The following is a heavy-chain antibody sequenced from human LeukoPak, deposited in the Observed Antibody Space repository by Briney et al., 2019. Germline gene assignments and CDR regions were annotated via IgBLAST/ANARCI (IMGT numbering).Heavy chain of an antibody. Sequence: SETLSLTCTVSGGSISSYSWSWIRQPPGKGLEWIGYIYHSGSTYYNPSLKSRVTISVDRSKNQFSLKLSSVTAADTAVYYCARVELGYCSGGSCFWFDPWGQGTLVTVSS. CDR1: GGSISSYS. D-gene: IGHD2-15*01. CDR3: ARVELGYCSGGSCFWFDP. CDR2: IYHSGST. V-gene: IGHV4-30-2*01. J-gene: IGHJ5*02.